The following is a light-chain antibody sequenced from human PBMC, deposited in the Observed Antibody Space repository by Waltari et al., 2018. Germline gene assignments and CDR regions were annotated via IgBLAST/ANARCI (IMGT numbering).Light chain of an antibody. CDR3: QSADSSGTPVI. J-gene: IGLJ2*01. CDR2: KDS. Sequence: SFELTQPPSVSVSPGQKDSITCSGNTLPKKYAYWYQQKPGQAPVLIMYKDSERPSGIPERFSGSSSGTTVTLTISGVQAEDEADYYCQSADSSGTPVIFGGGTKLTVL. CDR1: TLPKKY. V-gene: IGLV3-25*03.